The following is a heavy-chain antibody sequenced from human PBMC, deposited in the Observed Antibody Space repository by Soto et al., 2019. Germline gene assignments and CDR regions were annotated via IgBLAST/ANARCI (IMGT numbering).Heavy chain of an antibody. CDR3: ARHSLVNIGTSPAFEI. Sequence: GESLKISCSTSGYTFTNYWMTWVHQMPGKGLEWMGRIDPSDSYVTYSPSFRGHVTLSVEKSISTVYLQWNSLRASDTAIYYCARHSLVNIGTSPAFEIWGQGTLVTVSS. CDR2: IDPSDSYV. V-gene: IGHV5-10-1*01. D-gene: IGHD3-9*01. J-gene: IGHJ3*02. CDR1: GYTFTNYW.